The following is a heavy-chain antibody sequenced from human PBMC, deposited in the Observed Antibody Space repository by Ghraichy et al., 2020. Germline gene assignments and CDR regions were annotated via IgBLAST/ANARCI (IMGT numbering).Heavy chain of an antibody. CDR1: GGSISSYY. D-gene: IGHD4-23*01. CDR3: ARVPPFYGGNEYWYFDL. V-gene: IGHV4-59*01. Sequence: SETLSLTCTVSGGSISSYYWSWIRQPPGKGLEWIGYIYYSGSTNYNPSLKSRVTISVDTSKNQFSLKLSSVTAADTAVYYCARVPPFYGGNEYWYFDLWGRGTLVTVSS. J-gene: IGHJ2*01. CDR2: IYYSGST.